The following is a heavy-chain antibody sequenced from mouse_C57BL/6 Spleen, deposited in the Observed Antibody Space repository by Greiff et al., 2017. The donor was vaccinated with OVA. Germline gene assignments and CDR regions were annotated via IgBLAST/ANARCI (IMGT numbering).Heavy chain of an antibody. CDR3: ARSRYYDYDEGYAMDY. CDR2: INPNNGGT. D-gene: IGHD2-4*01. J-gene: IGHJ4*01. Sequence: VQLQQSGPELVKPGASVKISCKASGYTFTDYYMNWVKQSHGKSLEWIGDINPNNGGTSYNQKFKGKATLTVDKSSSTAYMKLRSLTSEDSAVYYCARSRYYDYDEGYAMDYWGQGTSVTVSS. V-gene: IGHV1-26*01. CDR1: GYTFTDYY.